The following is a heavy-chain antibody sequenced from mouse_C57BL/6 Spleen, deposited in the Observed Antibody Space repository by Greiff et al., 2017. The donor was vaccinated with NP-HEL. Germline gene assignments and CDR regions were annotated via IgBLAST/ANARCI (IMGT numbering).Heavy chain of an antibody. Sequence: VQLQQSGPELVKPGASVKISCKASGYTFTDYYMNWVKQSHGKSLEWIGDINPNNGGTSYNQKFKGKATLTVDKSSSTAYMELRSLTSEESAVYYCARSSMVTGFAYWGQGTLVTVSA. CDR2: INPNNGGT. V-gene: IGHV1-26*01. J-gene: IGHJ3*01. CDR1: GYTFTDYY. D-gene: IGHD2-2*01. CDR3: ARSSMVTGFAY.